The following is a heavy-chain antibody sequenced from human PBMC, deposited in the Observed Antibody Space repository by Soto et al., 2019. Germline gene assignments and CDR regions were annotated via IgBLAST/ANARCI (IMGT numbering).Heavy chain of an antibody. CDR1: GYTFASLD. V-gene: IGHV1-8*01. D-gene: IGHD2-15*01. CDR3: ARGVDAGYDY. J-gene: IGHJ4*02. Sequence: QVQLVQSGAEVKKPGASVKVSCKASGYTFASLDINWVRQTTGQGLEWMGWMSPNSGYTDYAQKFQGRVNMTRDTSINTAYMELSSLTSEDSAIYYCARGVDAGYDYWGQGTLVTVSS. CDR2: MSPNSGYT.